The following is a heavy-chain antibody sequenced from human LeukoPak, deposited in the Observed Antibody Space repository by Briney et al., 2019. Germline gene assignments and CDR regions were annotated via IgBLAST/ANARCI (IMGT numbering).Heavy chain of an antibody. J-gene: IGHJ4*02. CDR1: GGSISGTSYC. D-gene: IGHD1-1*01. CDR2: HYHTGRI. Sequence: SETLSLTCSVSGGSISGTSYCWGWIRQPPGKGPEWIGNHYHTGRIYHNPSLNSRVTISVDTSKNQFSLKLSSVTDADTAVYYCARDGSDNWGLFDNWGRGTLVTVSS. V-gene: IGHV4-39*07. CDR3: ARDGSDNWGLFDN.